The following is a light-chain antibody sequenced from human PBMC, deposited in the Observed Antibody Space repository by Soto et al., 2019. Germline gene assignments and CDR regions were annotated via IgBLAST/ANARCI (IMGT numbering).Light chain of an antibody. J-gene: IGKJ4*01. CDR2: AAS. Sequence: DIQMTQSPSSLSASVGARVPITCRASQSINSYLNWYQHKPGKAPKLLIYAASSLQSGVPSRFSGSGSGTEFTLTISSLQLEDLAIYYCQQSYSIPLTFGGGTKVDIK. CDR1: QSINSY. V-gene: IGKV1-39*01. CDR3: QQSYSIPLT.